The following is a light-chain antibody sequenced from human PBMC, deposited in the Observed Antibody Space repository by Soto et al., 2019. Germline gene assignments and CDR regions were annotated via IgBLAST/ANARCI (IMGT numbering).Light chain of an antibody. CDR3: SSCEGNHIV. Sequence: QSALTQPPSASGTPGQRVTISCSGSSSNIGSNTVNWYQQLPGTAPKLLIYSNNQRPSGVPDRFSGSKSGTSASLAISGLQSEDEAASYCSSCEGNHIVFGTGTKVTVL. CDR2: SNN. CDR1: SSNIGSNT. J-gene: IGLJ1*01. V-gene: IGLV1-44*01.